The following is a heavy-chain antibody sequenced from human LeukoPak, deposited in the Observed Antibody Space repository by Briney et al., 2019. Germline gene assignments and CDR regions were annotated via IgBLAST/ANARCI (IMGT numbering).Heavy chain of an antibody. J-gene: IGHJ4*02. CDR2: INHSGST. V-gene: IGHV4-34*01. CDR1: GGSFSGYY. Sequence: SETLSLTCAVYGGSFSGYYWSWIRQPPGRGLEWIGEINHSGSTNYNPFLKSRVTISVDTSKNQFSLKLSSVTAADTAVYYCARGLVRYFDWSPAGAYYFDYWGQGTLVTVSS. CDR3: ARGLVRYFDWSPAGAYYFDY. D-gene: IGHD3-9*01.